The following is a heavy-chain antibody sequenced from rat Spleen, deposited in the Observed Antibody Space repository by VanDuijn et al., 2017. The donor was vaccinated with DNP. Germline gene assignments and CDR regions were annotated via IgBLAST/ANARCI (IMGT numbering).Heavy chain of an antibody. CDR1: GYSISRTY. CDR2: IRYSGST. CDR3: ASYYYDGYYAMDA. D-gene: IGHD1-12*02. V-gene: IGHV3-1*01. Sequence: EVRLQESGPGLLKPSQSLSLTCSVTGYSISRTYWGWFRKFPGNKMEWIGHIRYSGSTSYNPSLRSRISITRDTSKNQFFLQLNSVTTEDTATYYCASYYYDGYYAMDAWGQGTSVTVSS. J-gene: IGHJ4*01.